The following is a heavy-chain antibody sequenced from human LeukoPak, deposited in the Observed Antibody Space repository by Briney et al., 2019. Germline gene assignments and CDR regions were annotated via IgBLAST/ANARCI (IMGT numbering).Heavy chain of an antibody. Sequence: GASVKVSCKASGYTFTSYGISWVRQAPGQGLEWMGWISAYNGNTNYAQKLQGRVTMTTDTSTSTAYMELRSLRSDDTAVYYCARDERALEDYDFWSGYSNYFDYWGQGTLVTVSS. V-gene: IGHV1-18*01. CDR1: GYTFTSYG. CDR3: ARDERALEDYDFWSGYSNYFDY. J-gene: IGHJ4*02. D-gene: IGHD3-3*01. CDR2: ISAYNGNT.